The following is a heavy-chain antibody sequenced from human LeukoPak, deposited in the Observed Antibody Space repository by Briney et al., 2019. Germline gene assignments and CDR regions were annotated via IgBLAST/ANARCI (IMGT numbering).Heavy chain of an antibody. Sequence: ASVKVSCKASGGTFSSYAISWVRQAPGQGLEWMGGIIPIFGTANYAQKFQGRVTMTRDTSTSTVYMELSSLRSEDTAVYYCARDLGYCSSTSCSDYYYMDVWGKGTTVTVSS. CDR3: ARDLGYCSSTSCSDYYYMDV. CDR1: GGTFSSYA. CDR2: IIPIFGTA. J-gene: IGHJ6*03. D-gene: IGHD2-2*01. V-gene: IGHV1-69*05.